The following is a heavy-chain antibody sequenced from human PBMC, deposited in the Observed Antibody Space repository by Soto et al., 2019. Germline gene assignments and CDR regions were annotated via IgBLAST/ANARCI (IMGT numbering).Heavy chain of an antibody. Sequence: PSETMSLTCTVSGGSISSGVYYWSWISQHPGKGLEWIGYIYYSGSTYYNPSLKSRITISVDTSKNQFSLKLSSVTAADTAVYYCARVLDGRLAYDYWGQGTLVTVSS. CDR2: IYYSGST. D-gene: IGHD3-9*01. V-gene: IGHV4-31*03. CDR1: GGSISSGVYY. J-gene: IGHJ4*02. CDR3: ARVLDGRLAYDY.